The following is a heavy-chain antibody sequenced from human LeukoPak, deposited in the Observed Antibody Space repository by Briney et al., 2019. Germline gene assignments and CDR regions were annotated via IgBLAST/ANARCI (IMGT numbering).Heavy chain of an antibody. J-gene: IGHJ6*02. V-gene: IGHV3-7*01. CDR1: GFTFSSHW. CDR2: IKQDGSAK. CDR3: VRGMDV. Sequence: PGGSLRLSCVASGFTFSSHWMSWIRQAPGKGLEWVANIKQDGSAKYYVDSVKGRFAISRDNAKNSLYLQMNSLRAEDTAVYFCVRGMDVWGQGTTVTVSS.